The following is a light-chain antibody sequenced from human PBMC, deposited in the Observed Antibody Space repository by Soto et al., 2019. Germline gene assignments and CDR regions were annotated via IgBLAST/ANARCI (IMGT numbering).Light chain of an antibody. CDR3: AAWDDSLNGPGYV. CDR2: SNN. V-gene: IGLV1-44*01. J-gene: IGLJ1*01. CDR1: SSNIGSNT. Sequence: QSALTQPPSASGTPGQRVTISCSGSSSNIGSNTVNWYQQLPGTAPKLLIYSNNQRPSGVPDRFSGSKSGTSASLAISGLQSEDEADYYCAAWDDSLNGPGYVFGTGIKVTVL.